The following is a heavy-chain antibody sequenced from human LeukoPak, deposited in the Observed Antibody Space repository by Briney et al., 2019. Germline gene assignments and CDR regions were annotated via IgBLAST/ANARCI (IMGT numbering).Heavy chain of an antibody. Sequence: PSETLSLTCAVYGGSFSRYYWSWIRQSPGKGLEWIAEIDHRGDTNYNPSVKSRVTISVDTSKNQFSLKVRSLSAADTAVYYCARGPTISGTGYFDFWGQGTLVTVSS. CDR3: ARGPTISGTGYFDF. V-gene: IGHV4-34*01. CDR2: IDHRGDT. D-gene: IGHD1-7*01. CDR1: GGSFSRYY. J-gene: IGHJ4*03.